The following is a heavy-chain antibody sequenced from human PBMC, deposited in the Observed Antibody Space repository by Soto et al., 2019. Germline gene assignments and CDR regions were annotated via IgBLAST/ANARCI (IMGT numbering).Heavy chain of an antibody. J-gene: IGHJ6*02. D-gene: IGHD2-8*02. Sequence: SETLSLTCAVSGYSISSGYYWGWIRQPPGKGLEWIGSIYHSGSTYYNPSLKSRVTISVDTSKNQFSLKLSSVTAADTAVYYCAGRAGSRYWALDGMDVWGQGTTVTVSS. CDR1: GYSISSGYY. CDR2: IYHSGST. V-gene: IGHV4-38-2*01. CDR3: AGRAGSRYWALDGMDV.